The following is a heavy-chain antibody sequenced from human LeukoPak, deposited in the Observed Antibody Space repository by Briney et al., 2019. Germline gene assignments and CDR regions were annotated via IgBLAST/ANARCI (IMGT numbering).Heavy chain of an antibody. Sequence: PGGSLLLSCAASGFPFNNAWMCWGRPVPGEGLEWVGRIKTKTNDGTTDYAEPVKGRFTISRDDSKNTLYLQMNSLKTEDTDVYYCTTVLTYYHDSSGYAVGPFDYWVQGTLVTVSS. J-gene: IGHJ4*02. CDR2: IKTKTNDGTT. CDR3: TTVLTYYHDSSGYAVGPFDY. V-gene: IGHV3-15*01. D-gene: IGHD3-22*01. CDR1: GFPFNNAW.